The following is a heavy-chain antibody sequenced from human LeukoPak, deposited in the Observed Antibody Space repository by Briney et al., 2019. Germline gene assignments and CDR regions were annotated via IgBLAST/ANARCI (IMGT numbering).Heavy chain of an antibody. D-gene: IGHD6-13*01. CDR1: GFTFSSYW. Sequence: GGSLRLSCAASGFTFSSYWMNWVRQAPGKGLMWVSRIASDGSSTTYADSVKGRFSISRDNAKNTLYLQMNSLRAEDTAVYYCARGPLIAAAGTWWGQGTLVTVSS. CDR3: ARGPLIAAAGTW. J-gene: IGHJ4*02. V-gene: IGHV3-74*01. CDR2: IASDGSST.